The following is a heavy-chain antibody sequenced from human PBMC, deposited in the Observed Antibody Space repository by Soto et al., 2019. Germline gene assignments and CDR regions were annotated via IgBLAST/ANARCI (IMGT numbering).Heavy chain of an antibody. CDR2: IYSGGST. V-gene: IGHV3-66*01. D-gene: IGHD3-3*01. Sequence: GGSLRLSCAASGFTVSSNYMSWVRQAPGKGLEWVSVIYSGGSTYYADSVKGRFTISRDNSKNTLYLQMNSLRAEDTAVYYCARGAYDFWSGFYYGMDVWGQGTTVTVSS. CDR3: ARGAYDFWSGFYYGMDV. CDR1: GFTVSSNY. J-gene: IGHJ6*02.